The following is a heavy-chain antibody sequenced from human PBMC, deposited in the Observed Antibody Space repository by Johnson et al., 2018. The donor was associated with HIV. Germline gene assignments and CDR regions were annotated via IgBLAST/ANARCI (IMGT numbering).Heavy chain of an antibody. CDR1: GFTFSGYA. CDR3: ARTSGCFSTGAFDI. J-gene: IGHJ3*02. D-gene: IGHD1-26*01. Sequence: QVQLVESGGGVVQPGRSLRLSCAASGFTFSGYAMHWVHQAPGKGLEWVALISFDGSDKYYADSVKGRFTISRDNSKNTVYLQMNSLRPEDTAVYYCARTSGCFSTGAFDIWGQGTMVTVSS. V-gene: IGHV3-30*04. CDR2: ISFDGSDK.